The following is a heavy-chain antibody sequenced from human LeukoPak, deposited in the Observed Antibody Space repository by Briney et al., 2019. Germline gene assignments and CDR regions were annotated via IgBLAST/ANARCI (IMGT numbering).Heavy chain of an antibody. Sequence: GASVKVSCKASGYTFTSYYMHWVRQAPGQGLEWMGMINPSGGSTSYAQRFQGRITMTRDTSTSTVYMELSSLRSEDTAVYYCARDIVVVVGATVHYGMDVWGQGTTVTVSS. CDR2: INPSGGST. CDR3: ARDIVVVVGATVHYGMDV. V-gene: IGHV1-46*01. D-gene: IGHD2-15*01. CDR1: GYTFTSYY. J-gene: IGHJ6*02.